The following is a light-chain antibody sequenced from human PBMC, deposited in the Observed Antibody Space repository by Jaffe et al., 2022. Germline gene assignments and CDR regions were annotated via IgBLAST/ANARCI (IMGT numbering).Light chain of an antibody. CDR1: SDDVGGYKY. CDR2: DVS. J-gene: IGLJ1*01. CDR3: SAFSIITKFYV. V-gene: IGLV2-14*03. Sequence: QSAPAQPASMSGSPGQSLTISCTGTSDDVGGYKYVSWYQHFPGKAPKLLIFDVSTRPSGISKRFSGSKSGNTASLTISGLQAEDEAVYFCSAFSIITKFYVFGTGTTVTVL.